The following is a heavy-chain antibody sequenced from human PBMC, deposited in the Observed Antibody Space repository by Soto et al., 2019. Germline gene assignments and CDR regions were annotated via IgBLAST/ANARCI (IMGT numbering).Heavy chain of an antibody. CDR3: AAGGGLPRYY. CDR2: IYHSGST. V-gene: IGHV4-30-2*01. J-gene: IGHJ4*02. CDR1: GGSISSGGYS. D-gene: IGHD5-12*01. Sequence: QLQLQESGSGLVKPSQTLSLTCAVSGGSISSGGYSWSWLRQPPGKGLAWIGYIYHSGSTYYNPSLKSRVTISVDRSKTQFSLKLSSVPAADTAVYYCAAGGGLPRYYWGQGTLFTVAS.